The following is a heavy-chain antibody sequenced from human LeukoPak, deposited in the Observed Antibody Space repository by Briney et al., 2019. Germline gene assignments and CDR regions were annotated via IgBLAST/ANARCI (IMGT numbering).Heavy chain of an antibody. Sequence: PGRSLRLSCAASGFTFSSYGMHWVRQAPGKGLEWVSSISSSSSYIYYADSVKGRFTISRDNAKNSLYLQMNSLRAEDTAVYYCARPVDGSSTSCPGDWGQGTLVTVSS. D-gene: IGHD2-2*01. J-gene: IGHJ4*02. CDR3: ARPVDGSSTSCPGD. V-gene: IGHV3-21*01. CDR2: ISSSSSYI. CDR1: GFTFSSYG.